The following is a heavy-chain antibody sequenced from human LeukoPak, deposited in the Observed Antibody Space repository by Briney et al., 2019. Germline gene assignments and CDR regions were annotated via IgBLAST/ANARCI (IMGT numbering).Heavy chain of an antibody. D-gene: IGHD6-13*01. CDR3: ARWTYSISWRFVEN. J-gene: IGHJ4*02. Sequence: GGSLRLSCAASGFTFSSYWVTCVRQAPGKGLQWVANIKGDGGEKYYVDSVKGRFTISRDNAKDSLYLQMNSLTAEATALYYCARWTYSISWRFVENWGEGILVTVSS. CDR2: IKGDGGEK. CDR1: GFTFSSYW. V-gene: IGHV3-7*01.